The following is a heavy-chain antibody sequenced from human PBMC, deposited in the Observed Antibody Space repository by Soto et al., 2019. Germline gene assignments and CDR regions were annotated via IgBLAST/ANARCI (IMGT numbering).Heavy chain of an antibody. CDR3: ARGIAAAGRAIYYYYYYMDV. CDR2: IYYSGST. Sequence: SETLSLTCTVSGGSISSGGYYWSWIRQHPGKGLEWIGYIYYSGSTYYNPSLKSRVTISVDTSKNQFSLKLSSVTAADTAVYYCARGIAAAGRAIYYYYYYMDVWGKGTTVTVSS. V-gene: IGHV4-31*03. D-gene: IGHD6-13*01. J-gene: IGHJ6*03. CDR1: GGSISSGGYY.